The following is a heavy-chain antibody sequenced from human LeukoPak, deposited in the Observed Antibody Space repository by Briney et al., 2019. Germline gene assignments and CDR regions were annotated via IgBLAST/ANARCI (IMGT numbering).Heavy chain of an antibody. Sequence: PSETLSLTCTVSGGSVSSGSYYWSWIRQPPGKGLEWIGYIYYSGSTNYSPSLKSRVTISVDTSKNQFSLKLGSVTAADTAVYYCARRPRLGELSSFDYWGQGTLVTVSS. CDR2: IYYSGST. J-gene: IGHJ4*02. D-gene: IGHD3-16*02. CDR3: ARRPRLGELSSFDY. CDR1: GGSVSSGSYY. V-gene: IGHV4-61*01.